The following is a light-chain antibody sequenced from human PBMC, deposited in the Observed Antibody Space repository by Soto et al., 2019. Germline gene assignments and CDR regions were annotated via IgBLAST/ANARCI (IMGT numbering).Light chain of an antibody. CDR1: QSVSNSY. J-gene: IGKJ5*01. Sequence: EIVLTQSPGTLSLSPGERATLSCRASQSVSNSYLAWYQHKPGQAPRLLIYGASSRVTGIPDRFSGSGSGTEFTLTISSLQSEDFAVYYCQQYIKWPITFGQGTRLEIK. CDR3: QQYIKWPIT. V-gene: IGKV3-20*01. CDR2: GAS.